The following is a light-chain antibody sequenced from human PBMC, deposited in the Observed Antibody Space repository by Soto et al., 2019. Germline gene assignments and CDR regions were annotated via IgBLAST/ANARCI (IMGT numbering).Light chain of an antibody. CDR1: QSISTW. CDR2: KAS. Sequence: DIQMTQSPSTLSASVGDRVTITCRARQSISTWLAWYQQKPGKAPKLLIYKASNLESGVPSRFSGSGSGTEFILTLSGLQPDDFATYYCQQYNRYRWTFGQGTKVEIK. J-gene: IGKJ1*01. V-gene: IGKV1-5*03. CDR3: QQYNRYRWT.